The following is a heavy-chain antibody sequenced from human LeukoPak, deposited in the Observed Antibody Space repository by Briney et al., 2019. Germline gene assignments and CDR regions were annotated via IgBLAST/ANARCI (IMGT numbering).Heavy chain of an antibody. V-gene: IGHV3-30*02. CDR3: AKDLDGYSSGWYLT. CDR2: IRYDGSNK. J-gene: IGHJ4*02. CDR1: GFTFSSYG. D-gene: IGHD6-19*01. Sequence: GGSLRLSCAASGFTFSSYGMHWVRQAPGKGLEWVAFIRYDGSNKYYADSVKGRFTISRDNSKNTLYLQMNSLRAEDTAVYYCAKDLDGYSSGWYLTWGQGTLVTVSS.